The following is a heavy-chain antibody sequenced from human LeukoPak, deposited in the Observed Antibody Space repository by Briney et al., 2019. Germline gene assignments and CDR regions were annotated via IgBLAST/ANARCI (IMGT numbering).Heavy chain of an antibody. CDR3: ARDDASIAAAGTKFDP. CDR1: GYTFTSYY. CDR2: INPNSGGT. J-gene: IGHJ5*02. Sequence: EASVKVSCKASGYTFTSYYMHWVRQAPGQGLEWMGWINPNSGGTNYAQKFQGRVTMTRDTSISTAYMELSRLRSDDTAVYYCARDDASIAAAGTKFDPWGQGTLVTVSS. V-gene: IGHV1-2*02. D-gene: IGHD6-13*01.